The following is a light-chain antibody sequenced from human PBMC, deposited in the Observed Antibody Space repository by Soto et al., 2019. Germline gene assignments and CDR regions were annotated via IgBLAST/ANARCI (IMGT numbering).Light chain of an antibody. Sequence: QSVLTQPASVSGSPGQSITISCTGASSDIGAYNHVSWYQQHPGKAPKLMIYDVSSRPSGVSNRFSGSKSGNTASLTISGLHAEDEADYYCSSYTTSITDVFGTGTKLTVL. CDR3: SSYTTSITDV. CDR2: DVS. J-gene: IGLJ1*01. V-gene: IGLV2-14*01. CDR1: SSDIGAYNH.